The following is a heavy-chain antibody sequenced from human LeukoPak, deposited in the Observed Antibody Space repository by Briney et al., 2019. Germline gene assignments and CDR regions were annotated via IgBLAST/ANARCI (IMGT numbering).Heavy chain of an antibody. V-gene: IGHV1-8*01. J-gene: IGHJ5*02. CDR1: GYTFTSYD. D-gene: IGHD5-12*01. CDR2: MNPNSGNT. CDR3: AKAGIVATMNADWFDP. Sequence: GASVKVSCKASGYTFTSYDINWVRQASGQGLEWMGWMNPNSGNTGYAQKFQGRVTMTRDTSISTAYMELCSLRSEDTAVYYCAKAGIVATMNADWFDPWGQGTLVTVSS.